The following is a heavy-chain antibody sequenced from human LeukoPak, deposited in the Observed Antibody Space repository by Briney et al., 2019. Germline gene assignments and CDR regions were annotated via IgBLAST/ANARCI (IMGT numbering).Heavy chain of an antibody. D-gene: IGHD3-22*01. V-gene: IGHV4-4*07. CDR1: GNSVSSYH. CDR3: ARANYYDSSGHDITGGYYYGMDV. CDR2: IYTSGST. J-gene: IGHJ6*02. Sequence: SETLSLTCTVSGNSVSSYHWSWIRQPAGKGLEWIGRIYTSGSTNYNPSLKSRVTMSVDTSKNQFSLKLSSVTAADTAVYYCARANYYDSSGHDITGGYYYGMDVWGQGTTVTVSS.